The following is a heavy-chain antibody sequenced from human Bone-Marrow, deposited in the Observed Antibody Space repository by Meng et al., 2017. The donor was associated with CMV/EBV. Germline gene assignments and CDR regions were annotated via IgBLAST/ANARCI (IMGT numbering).Heavy chain of an antibody. CDR3: ASPGGTWEPHPYYYYYGMDV. Sequence: ASVKVSCKASGYTFTSYYMHWVRQAPGQGLEWMGIINPSGGSTSYAQKFQGRVTMTRDTSTSTVYMELSSLRSEDTAVYYCASPGGTWEPHPYYYYYGMDVWGQGTTVTGSS. J-gene: IGHJ6*01. CDR1: GYTFTSYY. CDR2: INPSGGST. D-gene: IGHD1-26*01. V-gene: IGHV1-46*01.